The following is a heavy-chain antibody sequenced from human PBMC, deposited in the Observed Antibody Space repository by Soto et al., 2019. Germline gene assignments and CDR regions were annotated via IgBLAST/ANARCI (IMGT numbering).Heavy chain of an antibody. D-gene: IGHD3-3*01. Sequence: GESLKISCKGSGYSFTSYWIGWVRQMPGKGLEWMGIIYPGDSDTRYSPSFQGQVTISADKSSSTAYLQWSSLKASDTAMYYCARYGSDFWSGYYSDYYGMDVWGQGTTVTVSS. J-gene: IGHJ6*02. CDR1: GYSFTSYW. V-gene: IGHV5-51*01. CDR3: ARYGSDFWSGYYSDYYGMDV. CDR2: IYPGDSDT.